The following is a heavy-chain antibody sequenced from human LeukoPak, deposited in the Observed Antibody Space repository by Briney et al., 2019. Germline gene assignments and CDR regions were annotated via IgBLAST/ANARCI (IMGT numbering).Heavy chain of an antibody. D-gene: IGHD2-15*01. V-gene: IGHV1-18*01. CDR2: ISAYNGNT. Sequence: ASVKVSCKASGYTFTSYGTSWVRQAPGQGLEWMGWISAYNGNTNYAQKLQGRVTMTTDTSTSTAYMELRSLRSDDTAVYYCARDYCSGGSCYSGIDYFDYWGQGTLVTVSS. J-gene: IGHJ4*02. CDR1: GYTFTSYG. CDR3: ARDYCSGGSCYSGIDYFDY.